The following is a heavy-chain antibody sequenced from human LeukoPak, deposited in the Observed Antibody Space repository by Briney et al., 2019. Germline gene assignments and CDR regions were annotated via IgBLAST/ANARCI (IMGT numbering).Heavy chain of an antibody. D-gene: IGHD3-10*01. CDR3: ARDRSGGGTFDY. Sequence: SETLSLTCTVSGGSISSGGYYWSWIRQPPGKGLEWIGYIYHSGSTYYKPSLKSRVTISVDRSKNQFSLKLSSVTAADTAVYYCARDRSGGGTFDYWGQGTLVTVSS. J-gene: IGHJ4*02. CDR1: GGSISSGGYY. V-gene: IGHV4-30-2*01. CDR2: IYHSGST.